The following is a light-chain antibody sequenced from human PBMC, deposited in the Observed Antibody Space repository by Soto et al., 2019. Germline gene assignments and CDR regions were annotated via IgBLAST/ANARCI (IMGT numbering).Light chain of an antibody. J-gene: IGKJ4*01. CDR3: QQVKSYPRT. V-gene: IGKV1-9*01. CDR2: AES. CDR1: RSIAGS. Sequence: DIQMTQSPSSLSASVGDRVTITCRASRSIAGSLAWYQQKPGRPPKLLIYAESTLQSGVPSRFSGSGSGTRGTLTISSLQPEDFATYYCQQVKSYPRTFGGGTKVDIK.